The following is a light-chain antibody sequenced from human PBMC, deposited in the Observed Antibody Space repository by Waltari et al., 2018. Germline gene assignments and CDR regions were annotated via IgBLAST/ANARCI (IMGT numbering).Light chain of an antibody. CDR2: DVN. J-gene: IGLJ1*01. CDR1: SSDVGGYNY. Sequence: QSALTQPRSVSGSPGQSVTISCTGTSSDVGGYNYVSWYQQHPGKATKIMIYDVNERPSGVPHRFSGSKSGNTASLTISGLQAEDEADYYCCSYAGSYDSEYLFGTGTKLSVL. V-gene: IGLV2-11*01. CDR3: CSYAGSYDSEYL.